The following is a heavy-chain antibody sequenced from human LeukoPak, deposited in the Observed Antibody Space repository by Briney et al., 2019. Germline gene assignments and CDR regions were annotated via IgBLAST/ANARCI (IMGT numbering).Heavy chain of an antibody. V-gene: IGHV4-31*03. D-gene: IGHD6-19*01. CDR2: IYYSGST. J-gene: IGHJ4*02. CDR3: AKTLGSSGELDDY. Sequence: PSETLSLTCTVSGGSISSGGYYWSWIRQHPGKGLEWIGYIYYSGSTYYNPSLKSRVTISVDTSKNQFSLKLSSVTAADTAVYYCAKTLGSSGELDDYWGQGTLVTVSS. CDR1: GGSISSGGYY.